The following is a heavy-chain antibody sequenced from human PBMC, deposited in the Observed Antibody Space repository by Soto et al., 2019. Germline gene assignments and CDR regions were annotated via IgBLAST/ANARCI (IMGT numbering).Heavy chain of an antibody. V-gene: IGHV1-58*01. J-gene: IGHJ6*02. D-gene: IGHD2-15*01. CDR3: AAGLVYCSGGSCPDYYYYYGMDV. Sequence: EASVKVSCKASGFTFTSSAVQWVRQARGQRLEWIGWIVVGSGNTNYAQKFQERVTITRDMSTSTAYMELSSLRSEDTAVYYCAAGLVYCSGGSCPDYYYYYGMDVWGQGTTVTVSS. CDR2: IVVGSGNT. CDR1: GFTFTSSA.